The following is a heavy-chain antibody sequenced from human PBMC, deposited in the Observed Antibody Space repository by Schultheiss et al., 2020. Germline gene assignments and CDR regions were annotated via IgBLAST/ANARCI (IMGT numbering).Heavy chain of an antibody. D-gene: IGHD6-19*01. CDR3: AREGIAVAGTFDY. V-gene: IGHV5-51*01. CDR2: IYPGDSDT. J-gene: IGHJ4*02. CDR1: GYSFTNYW. Sequence: GGSLRLSCKGSGYSFTNYWIGWVRQKPGKGLEWMGIIYPGDSDTRYSPSFQGQVTISADKSISTAYLQWSDLKASDTAMYYCAREGIAVAGTFDYWGQGTLVTVSS.